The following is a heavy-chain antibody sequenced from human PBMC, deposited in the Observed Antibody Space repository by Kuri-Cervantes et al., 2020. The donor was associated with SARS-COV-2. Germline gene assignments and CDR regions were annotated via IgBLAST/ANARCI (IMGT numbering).Heavy chain of an antibody. CDR3: ARGRGTMVRGVIVSVRYFDL. D-gene: IGHD3-10*01. Sequence: SETLSLTCTVCGGSISAHYWRWIRQPPGKGLEMMGYMSYSGSTNYNSSLKSRVSISLETPKYQSSLKLTSVTAADTAVYYCARGRGTMVRGVIVSVRYFDLWGRGTLVTVSS. CDR1: GGSISAHY. CDR2: MSYSGST. J-gene: IGHJ2*01. V-gene: IGHV4-59*08.